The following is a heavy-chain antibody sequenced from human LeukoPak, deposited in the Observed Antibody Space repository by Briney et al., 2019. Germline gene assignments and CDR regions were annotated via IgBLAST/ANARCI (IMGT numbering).Heavy chain of an antibody. J-gene: IGHJ6*03. CDR3: ARRGGSSIAARWGYYYYMDV. D-gene: IGHD6-6*01. Sequence: SETPSLTCTVSGGSISSSSYYWGWIRQPPGKGLEWIGSIYYSGSTYYNPSLKSRVTISVDTSKNQFSLKLSSVTAADTAVYYCARRGGSSIAARWGYYYYMDVWGKGTTVTVSS. CDR2: IYYSGST. V-gene: IGHV4-39*01. CDR1: GGSISSSSYY.